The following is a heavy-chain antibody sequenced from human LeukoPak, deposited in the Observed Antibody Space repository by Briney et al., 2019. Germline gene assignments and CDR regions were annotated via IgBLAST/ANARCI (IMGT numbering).Heavy chain of an antibody. J-gene: IGHJ4*02. CDR2: IIPIFGTA. CDR3: ARDSGLSGSYLKFYYFDY. CDR1: GGTFSSYA. V-gene: IGHV1-69*13. D-gene: IGHD1-26*01. Sequence: SVKVSCKASGGTFSSYAISWVRQAPGQGLEWMGGIIPIFGTANYAQKFQGRVTITADESTSTAYMELSSLRSEDTAVYYCARDSGLSGSYLKFYYFDYWGQGALVTVSS.